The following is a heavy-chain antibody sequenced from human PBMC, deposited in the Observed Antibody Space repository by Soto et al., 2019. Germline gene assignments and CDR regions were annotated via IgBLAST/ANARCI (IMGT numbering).Heavy chain of an antibody. CDR1: GYTFTSYY. D-gene: IGHD3-9*01. CDR2: INPSGGST. Sequence: ASVKVSCKASGYTFTSYYMHWVRQAPGQGLEWMGIINPSGGSTSYAQKFQGRVTTTRDTSTSTVYMELSSLRSEDTAVYYCASHLILTGSYDYYGMDVWGQGTTVTVSS. CDR3: ASHLILTGSYDYYGMDV. J-gene: IGHJ6*02. V-gene: IGHV1-46*01.